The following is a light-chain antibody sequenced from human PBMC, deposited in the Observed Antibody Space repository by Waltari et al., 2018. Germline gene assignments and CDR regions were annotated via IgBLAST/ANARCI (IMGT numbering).Light chain of an antibody. CDR1: SSDVGSYHL. CDR2: EGS. CDR3: CSYTAGSTWV. V-gene: IGLV2-23*01. Sequence: QSALTQPASVSGSPGQSITISCTGTSSDVGSYHLDHWYQQHPGKAPKLMIYEGSKRPSGVSNRFSGSKSGNTASLTIAGLQAEDEADYYCCSYTAGSTWVFGGGTKLTVL. J-gene: IGLJ3*02.